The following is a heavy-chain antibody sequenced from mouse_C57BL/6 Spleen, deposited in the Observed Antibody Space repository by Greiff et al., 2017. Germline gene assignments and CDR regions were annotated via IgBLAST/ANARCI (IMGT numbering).Heavy chain of an antibody. CDR1: GFTFSSYA. D-gene: IGHD1-3*01. J-gene: IGHJ4*01. CDR3: ERETNYYAMDY. CDR2: ISDGGSYT. Sequence: EVKLVESGGGLVKPGGSLKLSCAASGFTFSSYAMSWVRQTPEKRLEWVATISDGGSYTYYPDNVKGRFTISRDNAKNNLYLQMSHLKSEDTAMYYYERETNYYAMDYWGQGTSVTVSS. V-gene: IGHV5-4*01.